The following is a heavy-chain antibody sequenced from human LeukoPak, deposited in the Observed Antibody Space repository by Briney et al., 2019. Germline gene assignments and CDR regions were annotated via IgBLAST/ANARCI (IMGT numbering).Heavy chain of an antibody. CDR1: GFTFSSYA. V-gene: IGHV3-30*04. CDR3: ARDVSRLAAGVDY. D-gene: IGHD6-25*01. Sequence: QAGRSLRLSCAASGFTFSSYAMHWVRQAPGKGLEWVAVISYDGSNKYYADSVKGRFTISRDNSKNTLYLQMNSLRAEDTAVYYCARDVSRLAAGVDYWGQRTLVTVSS. J-gene: IGHJ4*02. CDR2: ISYDGSNK.